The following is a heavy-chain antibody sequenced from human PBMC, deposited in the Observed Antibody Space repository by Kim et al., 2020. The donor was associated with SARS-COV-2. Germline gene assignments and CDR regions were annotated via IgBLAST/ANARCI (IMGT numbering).Heavy chain of an antibody. D-gene: IGHD2-2*01. Sequence: ADSVKGRFTISRDNSKNTLYLQMNSLRAEDTAVYYCARVRKVPAATYFDYWGQGTLVTVSS. V-gene: IGHV3-30*01. CDR3: ARVRKVPAATYFDY. J-gene: IGHJ4*02.